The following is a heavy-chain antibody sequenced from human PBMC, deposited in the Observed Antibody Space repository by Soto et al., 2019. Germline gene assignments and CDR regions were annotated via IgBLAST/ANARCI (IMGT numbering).Heavy chain of an antibody. D-gene: IGHD2-21*02. CDR1: GFRFGEHS. V-gene: IGHV3-48*02. CDR2: ITSSGDSI. CDR3: ARLPKGSMVTS. Sequence: PGGSLRLSCAASGFRFGEHSMNWVRQAPGKGLEWLSYITSSGDSIYYADSVKGRFTVSRDNAKNSLFLHMNSLRDDDTAVYYCARLPKGSMVTSWGQGTLVTAPQ. J-gene: IGHJ4*02.